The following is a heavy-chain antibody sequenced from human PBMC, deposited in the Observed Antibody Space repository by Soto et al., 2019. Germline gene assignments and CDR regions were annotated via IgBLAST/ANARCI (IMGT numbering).Heavy chain of an antibody. Sequence: ASVKVSCKASGYTFTSYGISWVRQAPGQGLEWMGWISAYNGNTKYAQKVQGRVTMTTDTCTSTAYMELRSLRSDDTAVYYCARGVGSGSYYNQYNWFDPWGQGTLVTVSS. V-gene: IGHV1-18*01. CDR1: GYTFTSYG. J-gene: IGHJ5*02. D-gene: IGHD3-10*01. CDR3: ARGVGSGSYYNQYNWFDP. CDR2: ISAYNGNT.